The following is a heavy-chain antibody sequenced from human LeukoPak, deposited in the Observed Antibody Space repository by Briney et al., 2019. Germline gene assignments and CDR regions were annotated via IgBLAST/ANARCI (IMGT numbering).Heavy chain of an antibody. J-gene: IGHJ4*02. CDR2: IYDTGST. D-gene: IGHD6-6*01. Sequence: PSETLSLTCSVSGGSISSLYWSWIRQPLGKGLEWIGYIYDTGSTNYNPSLKSRVTMFVDMSKNQFSLRLSSVTAADTAVYYCARHRAYSSSSPFDYWGQGTLVTVSS. CDR1: GGSISSLY. V-gene: IGHV4-59*08. CDR3: ARHRAYSSSSPFDY.